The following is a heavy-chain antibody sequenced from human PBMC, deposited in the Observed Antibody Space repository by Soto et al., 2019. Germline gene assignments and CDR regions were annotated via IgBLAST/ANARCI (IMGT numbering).Heavy chain of an antibody. CDR3: ARLDGPPEGGAHYYYYYMDV. CDR2: IYYSGST. Sequence: QVQLQESGPGLVKPSETLSLTCTVSGGSISSYYWSWIRQPPGKGLEWIGYIYYSGSTNYNPSLKSRVTISVDTSKNQFSLKLSSVTAADTAVYYCARLDGPPEGGAHYYYYYMDVWGKGTTVTVSS. J-gene: IGHJ6*03. V-gene: IGHV4-59*08. CDR1: GGSISSYY.